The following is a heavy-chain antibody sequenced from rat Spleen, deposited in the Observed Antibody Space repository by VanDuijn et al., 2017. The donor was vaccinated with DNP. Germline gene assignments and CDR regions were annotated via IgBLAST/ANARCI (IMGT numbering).Heavy chain of an antibody. J-gene: IGHJ1*01. CDR2: MWYDGNT. Sequence: QVQLKESGPGLVQPSETLSLTCTVSGFSLTTYSASWVRQPSGKGPEWMGKMWYDGNTAYNSALKSRLSISRDTSKSQVFLKMNSLQPEDTGTYYCARHKNWYFDFWGPGTMVTVSS. CDR3: ARHKNWYFDF. CDR1: GFSLTTYS. V-gene: IGHV2-34*01.